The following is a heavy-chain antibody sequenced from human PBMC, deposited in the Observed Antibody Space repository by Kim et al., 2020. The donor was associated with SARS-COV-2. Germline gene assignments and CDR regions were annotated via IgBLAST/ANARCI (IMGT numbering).Heavy chain of an antibody. D-gene: IGHD3-22*01. J-gene: IGHJ4*02. V-gene: IGHV1-18*04. CDR1: GYTFTSYG. Sequence: ASVKVSCKASGYTFTSYGISWVRQAPGQGLEWMGWISAYNGNTNYAQKLQGRVTMTTDTSTSTAYMELRSLRSDDTAVYYCARDQALELDYYDSSGYLRWGQGTLVTVSS. CDR2: ISAYNGNT. CDR3: ARDQALELDYYDSSGYLR.